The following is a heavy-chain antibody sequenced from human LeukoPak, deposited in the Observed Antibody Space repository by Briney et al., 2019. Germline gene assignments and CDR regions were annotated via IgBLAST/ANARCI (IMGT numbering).Heavy chain of an antibody. J-gene: IGHJ5*02. CDR1: GYTFTNYG. CDR2: ISAYNENT. V-gene: IGHV1-18*01. CDR3: ARGCSSATCYHGIGWFDP. Sequence: ASVKVSCKASGYTFTNYGINWVRQAPGQGLEWMGWISAYNENTNYAQKLQGRVTMTTDTSTSTAYIELRSLRSDDTAVYYCARGCSSATCYHGIGWFDPWGQGTLVTVSS. D-gene: IGHD2-2*01.